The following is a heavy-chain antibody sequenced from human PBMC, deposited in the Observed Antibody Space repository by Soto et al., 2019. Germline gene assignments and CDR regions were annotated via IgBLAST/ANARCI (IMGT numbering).Heavy chain of an antibody. CDR3: TTEPIDRAYYYYGMDV. D-gene: IGHD3-22*01. V-gene: IGHV3-15*07. CDR1: GFTFSNAW. J-gene: IGHJ6*02. CDR2: IKSKTDGGTT. Sequence: GGSLRLSCAASGFTFSNAWMNWVRQAPGKGLEWVGRIKSKTDGGTTDYAAPVKGRFTISRDDSKNTLFLQMNSLKTEDTAVYYCTTEPIDRAYYYYGMDVWGQGTTVTVSS.